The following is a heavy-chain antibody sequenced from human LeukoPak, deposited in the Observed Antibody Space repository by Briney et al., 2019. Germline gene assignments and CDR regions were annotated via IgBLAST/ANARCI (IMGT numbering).Heavy chain of an antibody. J-gene: IGHJ1*01. CDR1: GGTNSGSNYY. CDR3: ATVGGLAVSHI. Sequence: SETLTLTCTVSGGTNSGSNYYWDRIRQPPGKGLEWIESVYQSGSTYYNPSLKSRVTISGDTSKNQFSLKLSSVTAADTAVYFCATVGGLAVSHIWGQGGLPSVSS. V-gene: IGHV4-39*01. CDR2: VYQSGST. D-gene: IGHD6-19*01.